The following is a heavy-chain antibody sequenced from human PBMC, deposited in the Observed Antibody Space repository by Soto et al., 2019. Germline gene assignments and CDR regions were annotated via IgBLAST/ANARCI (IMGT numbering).Heavy chain of an antibody. Sequence: QVQLQESGPGLVKPSQTLSLTCTVSGGSISSGGYYWSWIRQHPGKGLEWIGYIYYSGSTYYNPSLKRRVTISVDTSKNQFSLKMSSVAAADTAVYYCAREGSIAARPDYYYGMDVWGQGTTVTVSS. CDR3: AREGSIAARPDYYYGMDV. V-gene: IGHV4-31*03. CDR2: IYYSGST. CDR1: GGSISSGGYY. D-gene: IGHD6-6*01. J-gene: IGHJ6*02.